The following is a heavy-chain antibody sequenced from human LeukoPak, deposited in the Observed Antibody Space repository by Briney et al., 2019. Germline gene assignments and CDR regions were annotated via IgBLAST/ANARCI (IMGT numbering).Heavy chain of an antibody. CDR1: GYSFTSYW. Sequence: GESLKISCKGSGYSFTSYWIGWVRQAPGQRLEWMGWINAGNGNTKYSQKFQGRVTITRDTSASTAYMELSSLRSEDTAVYYCARLLSVVPATDDAFDIWGQGTMVTVSS. CDR3: ARLLSVVPATDDAFDI. V-gene: IGHV1-3*01. CDR2: INAGNGNT. J-gene: IGHJ3*02. D-gene: IGHD2-2*01.